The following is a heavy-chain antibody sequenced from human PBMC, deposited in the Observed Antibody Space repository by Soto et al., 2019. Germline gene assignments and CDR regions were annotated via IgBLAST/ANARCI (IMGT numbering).Heavy chain of an antibody. D-gene: IGHD3-10*01. J-gene: IGHJ6*02. CDR3: PSGFDRSSYYYGMDV. CDR1: GFTFSSYS. V-gene: IGHV3-21*01. CDR2: ISSSSSYI. Sequence: GGSLRLSCAASGFTFSSYSMNWVRQAPGKGLEWVSSISSSSSYIYYADSVKGRFTISRDNAKNSLYLQMNSLRAEDTAVYYCPSGFDRSSYYYGMDVWGQGTTVTVSS.